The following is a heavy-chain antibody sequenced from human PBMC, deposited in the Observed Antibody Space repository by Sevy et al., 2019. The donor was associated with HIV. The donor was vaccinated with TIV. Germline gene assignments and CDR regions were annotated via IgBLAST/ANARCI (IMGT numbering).Heavy chain of an antibody. CDR3: ARSTYYYDTTGYGAFDL. CDR2: INWNADNT. Sequence: GGSLRLSCAASGFIFPDYAMNWVRQPPGKGLEWVSGINWNADNTGYADSLKGRFTISRDNAKNSLYLEINSLRAEDTALYYCARSTYYYDTTGYGAFDLWGQGTLVTVS. D-gene: IGHD3-22*01. CDR1: GFIFPDYA. J-gene: IGHJ3*01. V-gene: IGHV3-20*04.